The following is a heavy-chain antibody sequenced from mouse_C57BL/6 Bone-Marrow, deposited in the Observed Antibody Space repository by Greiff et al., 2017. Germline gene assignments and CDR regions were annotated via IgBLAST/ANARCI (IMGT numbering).Heavy chain of an antibody. CDR2: IDPSDSYT. CDR1: GYTFTSYW. Sequence: QVQLKESGAELVKPGASVKLSCKASGYTFTSYWMQWVKQRPGQGLEWIGEIDPSDSYTNYNQKFKGKATLTVDTSSSTAYMQLSSLTSEDSAVYYCARTGTLFAYWGQGTLVTVSA. D-gene: IGHD4-1*01. CDR3: ARTGTLFAY. V-gene: IGHV1-50*01. J-gene: IGHJ3*01.